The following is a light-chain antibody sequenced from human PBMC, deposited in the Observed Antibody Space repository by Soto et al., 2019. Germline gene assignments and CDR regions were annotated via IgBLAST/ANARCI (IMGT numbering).Light chain of an antibody. Sequence: DIQLTQSPSFLSASVGDRVTITCRASQGISSYLALYQQKPGKAPKLLIYAASTLQSGVPSRFSGSGSGTEFTLTISSLQPEDFATYYCQQLNSYLLTFGGGTKVDIK. CDR1: QGISSY. J-gene: IGKJ4*01. CDR3: QQLNSYLLT. CDR2: AAS. V-gene: IGKV1-9*01.